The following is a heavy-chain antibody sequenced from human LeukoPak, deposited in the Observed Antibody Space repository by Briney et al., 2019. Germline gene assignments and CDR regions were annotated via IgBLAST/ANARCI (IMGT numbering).Heavy chain of an antibody. V-gene: IGHV3-20*04. J-gene: IGHJ6*03. D-gene: IGHD6-13*01. Sequence: GGSLRLSCAASGFTFDDYGMSWVRQAPGKGLEWVSGINRNGGSAGYADSVKGRFTISRDNVKKSLYLQMNSLRAEDTALYYCAKGGIHRGYYYYYMDVWGKGTTVTISS. CDR3: AKGGIHRGYYYYYMDV. CDR1: GFTFDDYG. CDR2: INRNGGSA.